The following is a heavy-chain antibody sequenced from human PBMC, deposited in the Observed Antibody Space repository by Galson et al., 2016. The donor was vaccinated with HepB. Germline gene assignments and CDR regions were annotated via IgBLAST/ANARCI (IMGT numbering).Heavy chain of an antibody. J-gene: IGHJ4*02. V-gene: IGHV1-69*13. D-gene: IGHD2-15*01. CDR2: IIPIFGTT. CDR1: GGTFSSYV. CDR3: ARDCSGGSCYLY. Sequence: SVKVSCKASGGTFSSYVISWLRQTPGQGLEWMGGIIPIFGTTNYAQKFQGRVTITADESMNTAYMELSSLRFEDTAVYYCARDCSGGSCYLYWGQGTLVIVSS.